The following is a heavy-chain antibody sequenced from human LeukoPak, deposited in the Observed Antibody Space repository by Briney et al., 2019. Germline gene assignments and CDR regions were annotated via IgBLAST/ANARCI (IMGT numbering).Heavy chain of an antibody. J-gene: IGHJ4*02. CDR1: GFTFSSYA. D-gene: IGHD3-9*01. Sequence: GGSLRLSCAASGFTFSSYAMSWVRQAPGKGLEWVSAISGSGGSTYYADSVKGRFTISRDNSKNTLSLQMNSLRAEDTAVYYCAKDVLRYFDWLGVSSDYWGQGTLVTVSS. CDR3: AKDVLRYFDWLGVSSDY. CDR2: ISGSGGST. V-gene: IGHV3-23*01.